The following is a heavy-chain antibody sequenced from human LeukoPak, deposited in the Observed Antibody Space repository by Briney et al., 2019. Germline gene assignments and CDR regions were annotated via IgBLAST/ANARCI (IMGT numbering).Heavy chain of an antibody. V-gene: IGHV1-8*01. D-gene: IGHD3-3*01. CDR1: GYTFTSYD. Sequence: ASVKVSCKASGYTFTSYDINWVRQATGQGLEWMGWMNPNSGNTGYAQKFQGRVTMTRNTSISTAYMELSSLRSEDTAVYYRARARVTIFGVVINLYYYYGMDVWGQGTTVTVSS. J-gene: IGHJ6*02. CDR3: ARARVTIFGVVINLYYYYGMDV. CDR2: MNPNSGNT.